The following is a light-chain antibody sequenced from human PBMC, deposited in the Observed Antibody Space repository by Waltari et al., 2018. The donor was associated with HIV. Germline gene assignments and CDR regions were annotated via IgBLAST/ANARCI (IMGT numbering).Light chain of an antibody. CDR3: QQLSSWPLT. Sequence: EVVFTQPPGHPSFSRGERATLSSSASQSLVRSVAWYQQNPGQSPRLLIYDASNRATGIPARFSGSGSGTDFTLTISSLEPEDFVVYYCQQLSSWPLTFGGGTKVEI. CDR2: DAS. J-gene: IGKJ4*01. CDR1: QSLVRS. V-gene: IGKV3-11*01.